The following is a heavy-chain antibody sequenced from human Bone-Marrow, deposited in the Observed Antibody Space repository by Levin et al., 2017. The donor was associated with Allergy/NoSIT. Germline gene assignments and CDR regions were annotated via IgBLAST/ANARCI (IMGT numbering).Heavy chain of an antibody. CDR3: AKDQAYTYYDYVWGSYRYTRFDY. Sequence: GGSLRLSCAASGFTFDDYAMHWVRQAPGKGLEWVSGISWNSGSIGYADSVKGRFTISRDNAKNSLYLQMNSLRAEDTALYYCAKDQAYTYYDYVWGSYRYTRFDYWGQGTLVTVSS. J-gene: IGHJ4*02. CDR1: GFTFDDYA. CDR2: ISWNSGSI. V-gene: IGHV3-9*01. D-gene: IGHD3-16*02.